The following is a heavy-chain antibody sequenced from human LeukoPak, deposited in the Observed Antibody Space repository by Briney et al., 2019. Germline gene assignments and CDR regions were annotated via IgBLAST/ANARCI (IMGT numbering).Heavy chain of an antibody. D-gene: IGHD4-11*01. Sequence: GASVKVSCKASGGTFSSYAISWVRQAPGQGPEGMGWISTSTGDTKYTQKFQGRVTLTTDTSTSTAYMELSSLRSDDTAVYYCARDDNYGIFVNVDYWGQGTLVTVSS. CDR1: GGTFSSYA. CDR3: ARDDNYGIFVNVDY. V-gene: IGHV1-18*01. J-gene: IGHJ4*02. CDR2: ISTSTGDT.